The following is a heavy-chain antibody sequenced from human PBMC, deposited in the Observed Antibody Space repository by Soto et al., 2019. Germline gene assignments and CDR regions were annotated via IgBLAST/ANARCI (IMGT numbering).Heavy chain of an antibody. V-gene: IGHV1-69*12. Sequence: QVQLVQSGAEVKKPGSSVKVSCKASGGTFSSYAISLVRQAPGQGLEWMGGFIPIFGTADYAQKFQGRVTITADESTSTAYMELSSLRSEDTAVYYCARGLTGTTLAYGMDVWGQGTTVTVSS. CDR2: FIPIFGTA. D-gene: IGHD1-7*01. J-gene: IGHJ6*02. CDR1: GGTFSSYA. CDR3: ARGLTGTTLAYGMDV.